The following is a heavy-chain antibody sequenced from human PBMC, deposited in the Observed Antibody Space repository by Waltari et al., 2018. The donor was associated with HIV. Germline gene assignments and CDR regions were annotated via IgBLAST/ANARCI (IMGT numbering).Heavy chain of an antibody. V-gene: IGHV3-15*01. Sequence: EVQLVESGGGLVKPGGSLRLSCAASGFTFGNAWMTWVRHAPGKGLGWVGRIKRETDGGTTDYAAPVKGRFTISRDDSKNTLYLQMNSLKHEDTAVYYCTTDPPPYYYDTSGEGYWGQGTLVTVSS. J-gene: IGHJ4*02. D-gene: IGHD3-22*01. CDR1: GFTFGNAW. CDR2: IKRETDGGTT. CDR3: TTDPPPYYYDTSGEGY.